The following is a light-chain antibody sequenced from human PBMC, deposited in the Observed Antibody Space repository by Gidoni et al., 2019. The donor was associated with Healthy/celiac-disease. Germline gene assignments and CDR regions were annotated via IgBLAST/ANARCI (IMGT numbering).Light chain of an antibody. Sequence: IVLTQSPATLSLSPGERATLSCRASQSVSSYLAWYQQKPGQAPRLLIYDASNRATGTPARFSGSGSGTDFTLTISSLEPEDFAVYYCQQRSNWPPDTFGQGTKLEIK. J-gene: IGKJ2*01. CDR2: DAS. CDR1: QSVSSY. CDR3: QQRSNWPPDT. V-gene: IGKV3-11*01.